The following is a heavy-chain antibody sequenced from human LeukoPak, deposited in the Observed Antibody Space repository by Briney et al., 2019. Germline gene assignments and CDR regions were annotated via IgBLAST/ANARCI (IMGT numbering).Heavy chain of an antibody. CDR3: ARDGGSTRYSMDV. CDR2: ISGSGGST. CDR1: GFTFSSYA. V-gene: IGHV3-23*01. D-gene: IGHD3-16*01. J-gene: IGHJ6*03. Sequence: PGGSLRLSCAASGFTFSSYAMSWVRQAPGEGLEWVSAISGSGGSTYYADSVKGRFTISRDNAKNSLYLQMNSLRAEDTAVYYCARDGGSTRYSMDVWGKGTTVTVSS.